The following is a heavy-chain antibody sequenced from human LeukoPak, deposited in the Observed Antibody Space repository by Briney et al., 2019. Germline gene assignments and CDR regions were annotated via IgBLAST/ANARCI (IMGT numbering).Heavy chain of an antibody. CDR3: PRDLYQWLPSTRPRDYYYYMDV. D-gene: IGHD6-19*01. CDR1: GYTFTGYY. V-gene: IGHV1-2*02. Sequence: GASVKVSCKASGYTFTGYYIHWVRQAPGQGLEYMGWINPNSGGTNYAQKFQGRVTMTRDTSISTAYMELSRLRSDDTAVYYCPRDLYQWLPSTRPRDYYYYMDVWGEGTTVTVSS. CDR2: INPNSGGT. J-gene: IGHJ6*03.